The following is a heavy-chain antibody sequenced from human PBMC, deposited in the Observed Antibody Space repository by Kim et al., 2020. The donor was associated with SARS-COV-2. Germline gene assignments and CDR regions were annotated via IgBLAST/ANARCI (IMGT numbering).Heavy chain of an antibody. V-gene: IGHV4-4*02. CDR2: SLHSGTTHNGS. Sequence: SETLSLTCAVSGASISSSSWCSLLRHPPGKRLEWVGVSLHSGTTHNGSNYSPSPGGRVTISDHSSMNHLSLNLNSVTASDTAVYYCARELEGTDAFDIWGRGTKVTVSS. D-gene: IGHD1-1*01. CDR1: GASISSSSW. CDR3: ARELEGTDAFDI. J-gene: IGHJ3*02.